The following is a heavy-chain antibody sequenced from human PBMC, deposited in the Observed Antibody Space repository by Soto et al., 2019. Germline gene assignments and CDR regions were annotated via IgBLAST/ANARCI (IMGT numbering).Heavy chain of an antibody. CDR2: IYYSGST. V-gene: IGHV4-39*01. CDR3: ARRVVVAPNWFDP. Sequence: SETLSLTCTVSGGSISSSSYYWGWIRQPPGKGLEWIGSIYYSGSTYYNPSLKSRVTISVDTSKIQFSLKLSSVTAADTAVYYCARRVVVAPNWFDPWGQGTLVTVSS. J-gene: IGHJ5*02. CDR1: GGSISSSSYY. D-gene: IGHD2-2*01.